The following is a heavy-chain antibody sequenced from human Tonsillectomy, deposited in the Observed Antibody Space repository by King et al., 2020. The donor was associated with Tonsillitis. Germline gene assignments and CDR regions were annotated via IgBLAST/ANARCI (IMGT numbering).Heavy chain of an antibody. CDR1: GFTFSSYA. CDR2: ISGSGGST. V-gene: IGHV3-23*04. D-gene: IGHD6-19*01. CDR3: AKGAPGIAVAGSGAFDN. J-gene: IGHJ4*02. Sequence: VQLVESGGDLVQPGGSLRLSCAAPGFTFSSYAMSWVRQAPGKGLEWVSTISGSGGSTYYADSVKGRFTISRDNSKNTLYLQMNSLRADDTAVYYCAKGAPGIAVAGSGAFDNWGQGTLVTVSS.